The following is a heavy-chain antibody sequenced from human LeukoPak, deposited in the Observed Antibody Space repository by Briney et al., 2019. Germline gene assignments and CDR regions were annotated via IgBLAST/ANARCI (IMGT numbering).Heavy chain of an antibody. CDR2: ISDSGGSK. D-gene: IGHD2-15*01. CDR3: VRGYSFGPYGMDV. V-gene: IGHV3-64D*09. Sequence: GGTLRLSCSASGFPFSSYAMHWVRQAPGQGLEYVSDISDSGGSKYYADSVKGRFTISRENSKNTLYLQMSSLRAEDTAVYFCVRGYSFGPYGMDVWGQGTTVTVSS. CDR1: GFPFSSYA. J-gene: IGHJ6*02.